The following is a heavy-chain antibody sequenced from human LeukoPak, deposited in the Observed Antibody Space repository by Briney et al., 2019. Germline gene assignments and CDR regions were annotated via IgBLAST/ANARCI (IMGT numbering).Heavy chain of an antibody. CDR3: AKDKRLRTLYGMDV. CDR2: ISGSGVTT. J-gene: IGHJ6*02. Sequence: PGGSLRLSCAASGFTFSSFPMGWVRQAPGKGLEWVSVISGSGVTTYYADSVKGRFTISRDNSKNTLYLQMNSLRAEDTAVYYCAKDKRLRTLYGMDVWGQGTTVTVSS. CDR1: GFTFSSFP. V-gene: IGHV3-23*01.